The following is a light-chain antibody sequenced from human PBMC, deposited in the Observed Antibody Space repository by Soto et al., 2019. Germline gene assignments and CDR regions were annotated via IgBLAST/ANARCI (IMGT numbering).Light chain of an antibody. CDR2: ASS. V-gene: IGKV3-20*01. J-gene: IGKJ1*01. CDR3: QPYSTSQT. Sequence: EIVLTQSPGTLSLSPGERATLSCRASQSVTSYLAWYQQKPGQAPRLLIYASSTRATGIPDRFSGGGSGTDFTLTISSLKPEDFAVYYCQPYSTSQTFGQGTKVEI. CDR1: QSVTSY.